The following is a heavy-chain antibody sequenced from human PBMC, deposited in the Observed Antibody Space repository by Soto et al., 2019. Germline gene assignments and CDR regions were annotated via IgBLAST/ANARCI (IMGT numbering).Heavy chain of an antibody. CDR3: ARSYGHTGDDYYYYGMDV. CDR1: GGAFSSYA. Sequence: GASVKVSCKASGGAFSSYAISWLRQAPGQGLEWMGGIIPIFGTANYAQKFQGRVTITANESTSTAYMELSSLRSEDTAVYYCARSYGHTGDDYYYYGMDVWGQGTTVTVSS. CDR2: IIPIFGTA. D-gene: IGHD5-18*01. J-gene: IGHJ6*02. V-gene: IGHV1-69*13.